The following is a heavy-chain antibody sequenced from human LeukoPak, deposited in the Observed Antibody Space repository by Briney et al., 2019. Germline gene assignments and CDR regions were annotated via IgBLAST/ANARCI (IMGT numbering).Heavy chain of an antibody. CDR2: IYYSGST. CDR1: GGSISSSSYY. Sequence: PSETLSLTCTVSGGSISSSSYYWGWIRQPPGKGLEWIGSIYYSGSTYYNPSLKSRVTISLDTSKNQFSLRLSSVTAADTAVYYCARGIQLWSPFDYWGQGTLVTVSS. V-gene: IGHV4-39*07. J-gene: IGHJ4*02. D-gene: IGHD5-18*01. CDR3: ARGIQLWSPFDY.